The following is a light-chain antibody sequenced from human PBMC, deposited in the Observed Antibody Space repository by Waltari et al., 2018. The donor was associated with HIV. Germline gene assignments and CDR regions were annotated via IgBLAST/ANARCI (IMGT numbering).Light chain of an antibody. CDR2: SAS. CDR3: QQYYSNPLT. J-gene: IGKJ4*01. V-gene: IGKV4-1*01. Sequence: DIVMTQSPDSLAVSLGERATINCKSSQSVLYSSNNKNYLAWYQQKAGQPPKLLIYSASTRESGVPDRFSGSGSGTYFTLTISSLHVEDVALYYCQQYYSNPLTFGGGTKVEIK. CDR1: QSVLYSSNNKNY.